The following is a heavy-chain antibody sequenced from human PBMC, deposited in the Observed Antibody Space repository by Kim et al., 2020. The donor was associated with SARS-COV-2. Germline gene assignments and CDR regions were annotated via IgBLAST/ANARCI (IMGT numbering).Heavy chain of an antibody. V-gene: IGHV3-23*01. J-gene: IGHJ6*02. Sequence: ADSVRGRFTISRDNSKNTLYLQMSSLRADDTAVYYCAKKYTRSYYYFGMDVWGQGTTVTVSS. D-gene: IGHD2-2*01. CDR3: AKKYTRSYYYFGMDV.